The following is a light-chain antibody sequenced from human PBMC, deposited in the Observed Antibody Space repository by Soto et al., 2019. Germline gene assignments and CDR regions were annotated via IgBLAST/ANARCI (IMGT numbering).Light chain of an antibody. CDR2: GAS. V-gene: IGKV1-39*01. CDR3: QQTYSLPET. Sequence: DIQMTQSPFSLSASVGDRVTITCRASQIISAYLNWYQQKPGKAPKLLIYGASSLQSGVPSRFSGSGSGTGFTLTISSLQPEDFATYYCQQTYSLPETFGQGTKVGIK. CDR1: QIISAY. J-gene: IGKJ1*01.